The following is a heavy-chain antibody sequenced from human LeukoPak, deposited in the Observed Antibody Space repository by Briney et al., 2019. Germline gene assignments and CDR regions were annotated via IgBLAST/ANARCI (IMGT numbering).Heavy chain of an antibody. D-gene: IGHD3-22*01. CDR3: ARDYYDSLGCFDL. Sequence: PGGSLRLSCAASGFTFSTYSMNWVRQAPGKGLEWDSSISSRSSYIYYADSVKGRFTISRDNSKNTLYLQMNSLRAEDTAVYYCARDYYDSLGCFDLWGRGTLVTVSS. V-gene: IGHV3-21*01. J-gene: IGHJ2*01. CDR1: GFTFSTYS. CDR2: ISSRSSYI.